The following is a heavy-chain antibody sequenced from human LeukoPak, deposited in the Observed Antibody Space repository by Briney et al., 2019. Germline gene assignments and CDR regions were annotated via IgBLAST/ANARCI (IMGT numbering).Heavy chain of an antibody. J-gene: IGHJ4*02. V-gene: IGHV3-7*01. CDR2: IKQDGSEK. CDR1: GFTFSSYA. CDR3: ARDWNGKYDY. Sequence: GGSLRLSCAASGFTFSSYAMSWVRQAPGKGLEWVANIKQDGSEKYYVDSVKGRFTISRDNAKNSLYLQMNSLRAEDTAVYYCARDWNGKYDYWGQGTLVTVSS. D-gene: IGHD1-1*01.